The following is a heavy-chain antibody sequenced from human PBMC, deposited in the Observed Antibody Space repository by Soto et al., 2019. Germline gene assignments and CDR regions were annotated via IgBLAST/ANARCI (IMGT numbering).Heavy chain of an antibody. D-gene: IGHD2-2*01. V-gene: IGHV4-59*01. CDR3: ARGRGGPYAAFDI. CDR1: SGSSGTYF. CDR2: IYYSGTT. J-gene: IGHJ3*02. Sequence: PSETLSGTCTVFSGSSGTYFWSWIRQPPGKGLEWIGYIYYSGTTNYNPSLKSRVTIFLDTSKNQFSLRLSSVTAADTAVYYCARGRGGPYAAFDIWGQGALVTVSS.